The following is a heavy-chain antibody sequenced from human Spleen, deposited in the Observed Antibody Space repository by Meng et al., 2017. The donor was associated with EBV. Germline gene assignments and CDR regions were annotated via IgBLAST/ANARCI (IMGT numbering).Heavy chain of an antibody. CDR3: ATWWGKGYY. CDR1: GGSISSSSYY. J-gene: IGHJ4*02. CDR2: IYYSGST. Sequence: QVQLQQWGAGLLKPSEPLSLTCTVPGGSISSSSYYWGWIRQPPGKGLEWIGSIYYSGSTYYNPSLKSRVTISVDTSKRQFSLNLRSMTAADTAVYYCATWWGKGYYWGQETMVTVSS. D-gene: IGHD2-8*02. V-gene: IGHV4-39*01.